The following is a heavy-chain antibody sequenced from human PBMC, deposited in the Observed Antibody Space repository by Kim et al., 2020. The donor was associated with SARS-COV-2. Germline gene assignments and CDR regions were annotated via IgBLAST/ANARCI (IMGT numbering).Heavy chain of an antibody. D-gene: IGHD3-10*01. V-gene: IGHV3-23*01. CDR1: GITFSNFA. CDR3: AKRLPYASGSYSVDY. Sequence: GGSLRLSCAASGITFSNFAMSWVRQAPGKGLEWVSSITDAGASTYYADSVKGRFTISRDNSKNTLYLQMNSLRVEDTALYYCAKRLPYASGSYSVDYWG. CDR2: ITDAGAST. J-gene: IGHJ4*01.